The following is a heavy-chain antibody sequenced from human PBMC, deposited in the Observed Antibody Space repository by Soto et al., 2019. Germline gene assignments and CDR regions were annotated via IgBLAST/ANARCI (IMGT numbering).Heavy chain of an antibody. V-gene: IGHV3-23*01. CDR2: IGGSGGST. CDR3: AKVTSATGITNWFDP. CDR1: GFTFSSYA. Sequence: PGGSLRLSCAASGFTFSSYAMSWVRQAPGKGLEWVSAIGGSGGSTYYADSVKGRFTISRDNSKNTLYLQMNSLRAEDTAVYYCAKVTSATGITNWFDPWGQGTLVTVSS. J-gene: IGHJ5*02. D-gene: IGHD3-10*01.